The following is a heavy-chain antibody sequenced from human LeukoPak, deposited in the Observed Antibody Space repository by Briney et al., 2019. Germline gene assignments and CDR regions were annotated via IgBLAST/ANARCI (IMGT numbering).Heavy chain of an antibody. CDR1: GFTFSSYS. CDR3: ASSGYSSGQTDY. V-gene: IGHV3-48*04. Sequence: GGSLRLSCAASGFTFSSYSMSWVRQAPGKGLEWVSYISSTGITTYYADSVKGRFTISRDNAKNSLYLQMNSLRAEDTAVYYCASSGYSSGQTDYWGQGTLVTVSS. D-gene: IGHD6-19*01. CDR2: ISSTGITT. J-gene: IGHJ4*02.